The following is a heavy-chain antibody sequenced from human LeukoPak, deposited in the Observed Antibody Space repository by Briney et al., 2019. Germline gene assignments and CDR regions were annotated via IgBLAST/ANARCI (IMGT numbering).Heavy chain of an antibody. CDR1: GGSTSSYY. CDR3: ARHYDSTPFDY. CDR2: IYYSGST. Sequence: SETLSLTCTVSGGSTSSYYWSWLRQPPGKGLEWIGYIYYSGSTNYNPSLKSRVTISVDTSKNQFSLKLSSVTAADTAVYYCARHYDSTPFDYWGQGTLVTVSS. J-gene: IGHJ4*02. V-gene: IGHV4-59*01. D-gene: IGHD3-22*01.